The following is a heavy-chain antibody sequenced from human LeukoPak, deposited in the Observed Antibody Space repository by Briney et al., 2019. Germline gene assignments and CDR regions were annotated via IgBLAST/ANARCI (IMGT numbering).Heavy chain of an antibody. CDR1: GFTFSSYG. D-gene: IGHD1-14*01. CDR2: IWYDGSNK. Sequence: GGSLRLSCAASGFTFSSYGMHWVRQAPGKGLEWVALIWYDGSNKYYADSVKGRFTISRDNSKNTLYLQMDSLGAEDTAVYYCAREFVPFGAARNPGYWGQGTLVTVSS. V-gene: IGHV3-33*01. CDR3: AREFVPFGAARNPGY. J-gene: IGHJ4*02.